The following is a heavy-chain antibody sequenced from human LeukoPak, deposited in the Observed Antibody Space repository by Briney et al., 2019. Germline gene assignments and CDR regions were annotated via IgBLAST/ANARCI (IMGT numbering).Heavy chain of an antibody. Sequence: EASVKVSCKVSGYTLTELSMHWVRQAPGKGLEWMGGFDPEDGETIYAQKFQGRVTMTEDTSTDTAYMELSSLRSEDTAVYYCATAYGYDSSGYSTGYLDYWGQGTLVTVSS. D-gene: IGHD3-22*01. J-gene: IGHJ4*02. CDR3: ATAYGYDSSGYSTGYLDY. V-gene: IGHV1-24*01. CDR1: GYTLTELS. CDR2: FDPEDGET.